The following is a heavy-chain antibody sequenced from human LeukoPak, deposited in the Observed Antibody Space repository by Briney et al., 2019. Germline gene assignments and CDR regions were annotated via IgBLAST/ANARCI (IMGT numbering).Heavy chain of an antibody. CDR2: IKQDGSEK. Sequence: GGSLRLSCAASGFTFSSYWMSWVRQAPGKGLEWVANIKQDGSEKYYVDSVKGRFTISRDNAKNSLYLQMNSLRAEDTAVYYCARDEAPGYSSGRTGDYFDYWGQGTLVTVSS. CDR1: GFTFSSYW. D-gene: IGHD6-19*01. CDR3: ARDEAPGYSSGRTGDYFDY. V-gene: IGHV3-7*01. J-gene: IGHJ4*02.